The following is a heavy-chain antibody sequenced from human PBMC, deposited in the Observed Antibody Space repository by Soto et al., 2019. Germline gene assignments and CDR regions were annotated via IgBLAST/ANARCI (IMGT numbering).Heavy chain of an antibody. CDR3: ARYYGSFDY. V-gene: IGHV4-59*01. J-gene: IGHJ4*02. CDR2: IYYSGST. CDR1: GGSISSYY. D-gene: IGHD4-17*01. Sequence: QVQLQESGPGLVKPSETLSLTCTVSGGSISSYYWSWIRQPPGKGLEWIGYIYYSGSTNYNPSLKXRXTXXVDTSKNQFSLKLSSVTAADTAVYYCARYYGSFDYWGQGTLVTVSS.